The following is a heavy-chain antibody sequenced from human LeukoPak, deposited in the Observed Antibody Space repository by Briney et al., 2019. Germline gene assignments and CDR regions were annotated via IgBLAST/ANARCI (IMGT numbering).Heavy chain of an antibody. Sequence: GGSLRPSCAASGFTFSSYAMSWVRQAPGKGLEWVSSIRGSGGGTNYGDSVKGRFTISRYNSKNTLYLQMNSLRAEDTAVYYCAKDLAGGSYTVGAFDIWGQGTMVTVSS. CDR2: IRGSGGGT. D-gene: IGHD1-26*01. J-gene: IGHJ3*02. V-gene: IGHV3-23*01. CDR3: AKDLAGGSYTVGAFDI. CDR1: GFTFSSYA.